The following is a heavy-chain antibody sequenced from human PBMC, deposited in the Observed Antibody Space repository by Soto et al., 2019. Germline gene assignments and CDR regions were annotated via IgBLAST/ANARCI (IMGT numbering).Heavy chain of an antibody. CDR3: ANAPGFGGHYYFDS. CDR1: GLTFTNNY. CDR2: IYAGGTT. V-gene: IGHV3-66*01. Sequence: EVQLVESGGGLVQPGGSLRLSCTGSGLTFTNNYMTWVRQAPGKGLEWVSIIYAGGTTYYADSVKGRFTISRDTSKNTLFLQMNSLRAEDTAVYFCANAPGFGGHYYFDSWGQGTLVTVSS. D-gene: IGHD3-3*01. J-gene: IGHJ4*02.